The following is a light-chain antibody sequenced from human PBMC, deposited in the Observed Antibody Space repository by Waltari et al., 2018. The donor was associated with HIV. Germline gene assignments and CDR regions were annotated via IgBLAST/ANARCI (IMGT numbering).Light chain of an antibody. CDR1: TSDVGGYNI. J-gene: IGLJ3*02. CDR3: CSYAGGSSSV. V-gene: IGLV2-23*02. CDR2: EVN. Sequence: QSALIQPASVSGSPGQSFTISCTATTSDVGGYNIVSWYQQYPGKAPKVIIYEVNKRPSGISNRFSGSKSGNTASLTISGLQPEDEADYYCCSYAGGSSSVFGGGTKLTVL.